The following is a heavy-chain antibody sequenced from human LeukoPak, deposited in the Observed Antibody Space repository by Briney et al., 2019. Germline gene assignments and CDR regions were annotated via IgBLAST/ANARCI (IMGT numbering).Heavy chain of an antibody. CDR2: ISPGGST. CDR1: GDSISSGTNF. D-gene: IGHD2-2*01. V-gene: IGHV4-39*07. CDR3: AREVTGSSTSCYFLSGCWFDP. Sequence: PSETLSLTCTVSGDSISSGTNFWGWIRQPPGKGLEWIASISPGGSTYYNPSLKSRVTISVDTSKNQFSLKLSSVTAADTAVYYCAREVTGSSTSCYFLSGCWFDPWGQGTLVTVSS. J-gene: IGHJ5*02.